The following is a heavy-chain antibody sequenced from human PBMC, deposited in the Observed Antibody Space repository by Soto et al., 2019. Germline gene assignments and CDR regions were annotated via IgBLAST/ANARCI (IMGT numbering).Heavy chain of an antibody. D-gene: IGHD3-10*01. Sequence: SVQVSCKASGGTFSSYAISWVRQAPGQGLEWMGGIIPIFGTANYAQKFQGRVTITADESTSTAYMELSSLRSEDTAVYYCASDYYGSGRPDAFDIWGQGTMVTVSS. CDR1: GGTFSSYA. V-gene: IGHV1-69*13. J-gene: IGHJ3*02. CDR3: ASDYYGSGRPDAFDI. CDR2: IIPIFGTA.